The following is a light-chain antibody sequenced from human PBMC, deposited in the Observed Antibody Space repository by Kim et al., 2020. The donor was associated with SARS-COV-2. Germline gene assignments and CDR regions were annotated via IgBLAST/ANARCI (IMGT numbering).Light chain of an antibody. CDR3: NSRDSNDNVV. CDR2: GKN. CDR1: SLRSYY. J-gene: IGLJ2*01. Sequence: SSELTQDPAVSVALGQTVRITCQGDSLRSYYATWYQQKPGQAPIVVIYGKNNRPSGIPDRFSGSSSGNTASLTIPGTQAGDEADYYCNSRDSNDNVVFGGGTKLTVL. V-gene: IGLV3-19*01.